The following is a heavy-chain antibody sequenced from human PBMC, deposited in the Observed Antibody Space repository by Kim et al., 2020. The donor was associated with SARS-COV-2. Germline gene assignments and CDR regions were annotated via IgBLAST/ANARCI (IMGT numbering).Heavy chain of an antibody. Sequence: SETLSLTCTVSGGSISGYYWSWIRQPPGQALEWIGYIYYSGSTSYNPSLNSRVTISVDTSQNQFSLKVNSLTAADTAVYYCARLHGHTSEEFDPWGQGTLVTVSA. CDR3: ARLHGHTSEEFDP. CDR2: IYYSGST. CDR1: GGSISGYY. V-gene: IGHV4-59*01. J-gene: IGHJ5*02.